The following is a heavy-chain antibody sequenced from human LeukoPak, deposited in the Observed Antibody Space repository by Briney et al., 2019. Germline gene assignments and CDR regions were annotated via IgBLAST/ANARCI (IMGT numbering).Heavy chain of an antibody. Sequence: SETLSLTCTXSGGSISSYYWSWIRQPAGKGLEWIGRIYRSGSSNYNPSLKSRVTMSVDPSINHFSLRLSSVTAADTAVYYCARGTVLTGYASFDYWGQGALVTVSS. CDR3: ARGTVLTGYASFDY. CDR2: IYRSGSS. J-gene: IGHJ4*02. CDR1: GGSISSYY. V-gene: IGHV4-4*07. D-gene: IGHD3-16*01.